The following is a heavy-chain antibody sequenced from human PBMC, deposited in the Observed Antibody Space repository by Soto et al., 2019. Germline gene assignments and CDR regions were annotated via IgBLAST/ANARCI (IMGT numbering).Heavy chain of an antibody. CDR1: GYTFTDYG. D-gene: IGHD2-2*01. V-gene: IGHV1-18*01. Sequence: GASVKVSCKASGYTFTDYGISWVRQAPGQGLEWMGWITTHNGNTDYAQKFQDRVTMTTDTSTSTAYMELRSLRSDDTAIYYCARDRSNSDYWGQGTLVTVSS. CDR2: ITTHNGNT. J-gene: IGHJ4*02. CDR3: ARDRSNSDY.